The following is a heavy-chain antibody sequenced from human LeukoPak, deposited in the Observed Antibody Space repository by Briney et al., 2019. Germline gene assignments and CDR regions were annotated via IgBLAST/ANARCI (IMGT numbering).Heavy chain of an antibody. CDR1: GFTFSGYA. Sequence: GGSLRLSCAASGFTFSGYAMHWVRQAPGKGLEWVAVISYDGSNKYYADSVKGRFTISRDNSKNTLYLQMNSLRAEDTAVYYCARVLLAVAGHYFDYWGQGTLVTVSS. CDR2: ISYDGSNK. CDR3: ARVLLAVAGHYFDY. V-gene: IGHV3-30-3*01. J-gene: IGHJ4*02. D-gene: IGHD6-19*01.